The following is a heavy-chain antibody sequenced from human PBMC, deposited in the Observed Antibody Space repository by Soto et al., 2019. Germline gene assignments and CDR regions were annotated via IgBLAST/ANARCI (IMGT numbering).Heavy chain of an antibody. V-gene: IGHV1-69*06. CDR2: ILPIFGAA. D-gene: IGHD2-2*01. CDR3: AREIMTSWFDS. CDR1: GGTFATNA. J-gene: IGHJ5*01. Sequence: QVQLVQSGAEVKKPGSAIRVSCKTFGGTFATNAISWVRQAPGQGPEWMGGILPIFGAASYAQRFKGRLSITADRSTNTAYLELSELSSEDTATYYCAREIMTSWFDSWGQGTLVTVSS.